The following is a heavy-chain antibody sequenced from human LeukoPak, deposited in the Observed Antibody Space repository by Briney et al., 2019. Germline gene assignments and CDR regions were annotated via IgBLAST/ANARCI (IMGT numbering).Heavy chain of an antibody. V-gene: IGHV3-48*03. J-gene: IGHJ3*02. CDR3: VRDQFYAFDI. CDR2: IRDSAT. Sequence: GGSLRLSCAASGFTFSSYEMNWVRQAPGKGLEWVSYIRDSATYADSVRGRFTISRDNAKNSLYLQMNSLRDEDTAVYYCVRDQFYAFDIWGQGTMVTDSS. CDR1: GFTFSSYE.